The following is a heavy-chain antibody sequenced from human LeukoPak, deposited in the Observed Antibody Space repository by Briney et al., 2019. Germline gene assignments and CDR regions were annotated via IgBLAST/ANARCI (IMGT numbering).Heavy chain of an antibody. V-gene: IGHV3-23*01. Sequence: GGSLRLSCAASGFTFSNYAMSWVRQPPGQGLEWVSAISGSGGSTYNADSVKGRFTISRDNSKNTLYLQMSSLRAEHTAVYYCAKGYYDYVWGSYDWGQGTLVTVSS. CDR3: AKGYYDYVWGSYD. CDR2: ISGSGGST. D-gene: IGHD3-16*01. CDR1: GFTFSNYA. J-gene: IGHJ4*02.